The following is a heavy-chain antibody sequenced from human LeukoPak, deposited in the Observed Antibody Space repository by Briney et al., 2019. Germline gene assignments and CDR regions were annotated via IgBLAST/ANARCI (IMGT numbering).Heavy chain of an antibody. D-gene: IGHD3-3*01. CDR2: IYSCGST. J-gene: IGHJ4*02. Sequence: PGGSLRLSCAASGFAVSSNYMSWVRQAPGKGLEWVSVIYSCGSTYYADSVKGRFTISRDNSKNTLYLQMNSLRAEDTAVYYCAKYGEIITIFGVVLDNYYFDYWGQGTLVTVSS. V-gene: IGHV3-53*01. CDR3: AKYGEIITIFGVVLDNYYFDY. CDR1: GFAVSSNY.